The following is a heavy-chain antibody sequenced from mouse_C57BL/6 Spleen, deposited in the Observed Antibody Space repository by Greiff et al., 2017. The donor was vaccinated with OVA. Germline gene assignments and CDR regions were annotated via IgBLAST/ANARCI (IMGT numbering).Heavy chain of an antibody. D-gene: IGHD1-1*01. CDR3: ASPYYYGSRTGYFDV. V-gene: IGHV3-6*01. J-gene: IGHJ1*03. Sequence: EVQLQESGPGLVKPSQSLSLTCSVTGYSITSGYYWNWIRQFPGNKLEWMGYISYDGSNNYNPSLKNRISITRDTSKNQFFLKLNSVTTEDTATYYCASPYYYGSRTGYFDVWGTGTTVTVSS. CDR2: ISYDGSN. CDR1: GYSITSGYY.